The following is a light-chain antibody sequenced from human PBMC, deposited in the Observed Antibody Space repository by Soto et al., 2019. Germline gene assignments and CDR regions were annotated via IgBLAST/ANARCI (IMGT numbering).Light chain of an antibody. CDR1: SSDVGTYYF. J-gene: IGLJ1*01. Sequence: QSVLTQPASVSGSLGQSITISCTGSSSDVGTYYFVSWYQQHPGKVPKLMIYEGTKRPSGVSVRFSGSKSGNTASMTISGLQAEDEANYYCCSYAGNNIFVFGTGTKLTVL. V-gene: IGLV2-23*01. CDR2: EGT. CDR3: CSYAGNNIFV.